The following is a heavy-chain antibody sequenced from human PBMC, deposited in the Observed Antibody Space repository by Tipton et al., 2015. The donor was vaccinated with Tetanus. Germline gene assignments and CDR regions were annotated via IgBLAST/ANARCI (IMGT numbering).Heavy chain of an antibody. D-gene: IGHD2/OR15-2a*01. Sequence: SLRLSCAASGFTFRSYGMHWVRQAPGKGLEWVALIWYDGSNKNYADSVKGRFTISRDNSKNTLYLQMNSLSAEDTAVYYCARDIAIVRARDWYFDVWGRGTLVTVPS. J-gene: IGHJ2*01. V-gene: IGHV3-33*01. CDR2: IWYDGSNK. CDR1: GFTFRSYG. CDR3: ARDIAIVRARDWYFDV.